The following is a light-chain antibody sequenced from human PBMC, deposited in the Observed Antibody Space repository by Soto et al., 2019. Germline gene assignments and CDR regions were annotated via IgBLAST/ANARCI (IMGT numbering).Light chain of an antibody. CDR1: QGISSA. Sequence: AIQLTQSPSSLSASVGDRVTITCRASQGISSALAWYQQKPGKAPKLLIYDASSLESGVPSRFSGSGSGTDFTLTISSLQPEDFVTYYCQQFNNYPPQITFGQGTRLEIK. CDR2: DAS. CDR3: QQFNNYPPQIT. V-gene: IGKV1D-13*01. J-gene: IGKJ5*01.